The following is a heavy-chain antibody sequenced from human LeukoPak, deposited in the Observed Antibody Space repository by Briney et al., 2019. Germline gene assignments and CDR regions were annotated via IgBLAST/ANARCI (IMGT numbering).Heavy chain of an antibody. J-gene: IGHJ4*02. Sequence: PSETLSLTCAVYGGSFSGYYWSWIRQPPGKGLEWIGEINHSGSTNYNPSLKSRVTISVDTSKNQFSLKLSSLTAADTAVYYCARGPYCSSTSCYTRLTRVGATFLDYWGQGTLVTVSS. V-gene: IGHV4-34*01. CDR3: ARGPYCSSTSCYTRLTRVGATFLDY. CDR2: INHSGST. CDR1: GGSFSGYY. D-gene: IGHD2-2*02.